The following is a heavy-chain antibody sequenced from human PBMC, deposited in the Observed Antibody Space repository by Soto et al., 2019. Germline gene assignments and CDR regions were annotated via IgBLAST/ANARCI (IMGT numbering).Heavy chain of an antibody. V-gene: IGHV4-59*01. Sequence: QVQLQESGPGLVKPSETLSLTCTVSGGSISSYYWSWIRQPPGKGLEWIGYIYYSGSTNYKPSLTSRLTLSVDTSNNQCSLKLSSVPAADTAVYYCGRERGSGSDHRGRMDVWGQRTTVTVSS. CDR3: GRERGSGSDHRGRMDV. CDR1: GGSISSYY. D-gene: IGHD3-10*01. CDR2: IYYSGST. J-gene: IGHJ6*02.